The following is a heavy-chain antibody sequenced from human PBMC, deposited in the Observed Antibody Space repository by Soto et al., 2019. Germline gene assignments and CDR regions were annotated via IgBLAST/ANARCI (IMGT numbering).Heavy chain of an antibody. CDR3: ARDYYYGSGNYYRADYYHYGMDV. CDR1: GVTVTSYY. Sequence: PGGSLRLCCAASGVTVTSYYMSWVRQAPGKGLEWVSLIYTGGNTNYADSVKGRFTISRDNSKNTLYLQMNSLRAEDTAVYYCARDYYYGSGNYYRADYYHYGMDVWGQGTTVTVSS. J-gene: IGHJ6*02. D-gene: IGHD3-10*01. CDR2: IYTGGNT. V-gene: IGHV3-53*01.